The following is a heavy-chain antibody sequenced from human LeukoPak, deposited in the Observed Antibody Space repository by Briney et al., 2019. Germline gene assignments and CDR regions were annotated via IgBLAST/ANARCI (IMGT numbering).Heavy chain of an antibody. CDR3: ARERQDTIVHTGAFDI. CDR1: GFTFSPYI. D-gene: IGHD3-10*01. Sequence: GGSLRLSCAASGFTFSPYIMHWVRQAPGKGLEWVAVIASDGSQTFYVESVKGRFTISRDNSKNTLYLQMNSLRAEDTAVYFCARERQDTIVHTGAFDIWGQGTMVTVSS. V-gene: IGHV3-30-3*01. J-gene: IGHJ3*02. CDR2: IASDGSQT.